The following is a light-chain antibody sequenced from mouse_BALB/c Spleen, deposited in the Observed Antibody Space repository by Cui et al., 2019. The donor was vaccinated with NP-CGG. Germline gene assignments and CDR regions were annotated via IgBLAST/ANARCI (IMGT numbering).Light chain of an antibody. CDR2: GTN. V-gene: IGLV1*01. J-gene: IGLJ1*01. Sequence: AIVTHECRLTTSPGETVTLTCRSSTGAVTTSNYANWVQEKPDHLFTGLIGGTNNRAPGVPARFSGSLIGDKAALTITGAQTEDDAIYFCALWYSNHWVFGGGTKLTVL. CDR1: TGAVTTSNY. CDR3: ALWYSNHWV.